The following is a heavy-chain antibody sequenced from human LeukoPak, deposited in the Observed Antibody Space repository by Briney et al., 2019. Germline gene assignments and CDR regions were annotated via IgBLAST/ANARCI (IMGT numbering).Heavy chain of an antibody. D-gene: IGHD1-26*01. V-gene: IGHV1-24*01. CDR3: ARDQMDQWATPDY. J-gene: IGHJ4*02. Sequence: ASVKVSCKVSGSTLTDLFTFWVRQAPGEGLECMGGFDPEYGETIYAQKLQGRVTMTTDTSTSTAYMELRSLRSDDTAVYYCARDQMDQWATPDYWGQGTLVTVSS. CDR2: FDPEYGET. CDR1: GSTLTDLF.